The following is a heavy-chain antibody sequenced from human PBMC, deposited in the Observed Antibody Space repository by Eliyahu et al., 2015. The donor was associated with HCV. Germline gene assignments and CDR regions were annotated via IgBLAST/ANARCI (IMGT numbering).Heavy chain of an antibody. CDR2: TWYDGSKE. V-gene: IGHV3-33*01. J-gene: IGHJ4*02. Sequence: GKGLEWVAITWYDGSKEYYADSVKGRFTISRDKSKNTLYLQMNSLRAEDTAVYFCARSFRSTWYYFDYWGQGTLVTVSS. D-gene: IGHD3-3*01. CDR3: ARSFRSTWYYFDY.